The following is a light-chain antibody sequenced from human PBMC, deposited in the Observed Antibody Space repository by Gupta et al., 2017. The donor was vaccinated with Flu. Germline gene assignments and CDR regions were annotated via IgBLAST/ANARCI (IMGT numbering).Light chain of an antibody. CDR3: QQRSNWLT. J-gene: IGKJ4*01. V-gene: IGKV3-11*01. CDR1: QSVSSY. CDR2: DAS. Sequence: EIVLPQSPATLSLSPGERATLSCRASQSVSSYLALYQQKPGQAPRLLIYDASNRATGIPARFSGSGSGTDFTLTISSLEPEDFAVYYCQQRSNWLTFGGGTKVEIK.